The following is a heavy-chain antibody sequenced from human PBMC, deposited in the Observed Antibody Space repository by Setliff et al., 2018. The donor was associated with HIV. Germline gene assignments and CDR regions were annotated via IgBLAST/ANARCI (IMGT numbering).Heavy chain of an antibody. CDR3: ARHISDFWSNYQTPFDY. J-gene: IGHJ4*02. CDR1: GYSISSGYY. D-gene: IGHD3-3*01. CDR2: IYYSGST. V-gene: IGHV4-38-2*01. Sequence: SETLSLTCAVSGYSISSGYYWGWIRQPPGKGLEWIGSIYYSGSTYYNPSLKSRVTISVDTSKNQFSPNLSSVTVADTAVYYCARHISDFWSNYQTPFDYWGQGTLVTVSS.